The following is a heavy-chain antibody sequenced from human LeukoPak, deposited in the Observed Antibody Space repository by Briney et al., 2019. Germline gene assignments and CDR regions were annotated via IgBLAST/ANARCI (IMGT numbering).Heavy chain of an antibody. CDR1: GGSFGGYY. J-gene: IGHJ4*02. CDR2: INHSGST. Sequence: SETLSLTCAVYGGSFGGYYWSWIRQPPGKGLEWIGEINHSGSTNYNPSLKSRVTISVDTSKNQFSLKLSSVTAADTAVYYCARGRSRFGELFFSGVPFLDYWGQGTLVTVSS. CDR3: ARGRSRFGELFFSGVPFLDY. D-gene: IGHD3-10*01. V-gene: IGHV4-34*01.